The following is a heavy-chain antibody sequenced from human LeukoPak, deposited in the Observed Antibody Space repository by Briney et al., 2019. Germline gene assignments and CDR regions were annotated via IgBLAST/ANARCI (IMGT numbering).Heavy chain of an antibody. CDR3: ARGPNRYYFDY. Sequence: PSETLSLTCTVSGGSISSYYWSWIRQPPGEGLEWTGYIYYSGRTNYNPSLKSRVTISVDTSKNQFSLKLSSVTAADTAVYYCARGPNRYYFDYWGQGTLVTVSS. D-gene: IGHD2/OR15-2a*01. V-gene: IGHV4-59*01. CDR2: IYYSGRT. J-gene: IGHJ4*02. CDR1: GGSISSYY.